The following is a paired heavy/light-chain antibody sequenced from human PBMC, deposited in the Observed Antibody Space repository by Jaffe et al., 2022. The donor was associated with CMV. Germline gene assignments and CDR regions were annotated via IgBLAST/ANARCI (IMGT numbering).Light chain of an antibody. V-gene: IGKV1-8*01. CDR3: QQYYSYPT. CDR1: QGISSY. Sequence: AIRMTQSPSSFSASTGDRVTITCRASQGISSYLAWYQQKPGKAPKLLIYAASTLQSGVPSRFSGSGSGTDFTLTISCLQSEDFATYYCQQYYSYPTFGPGTKVDIK. J-gene: IGKJ3*01. CDR2: AAS.
Heavy chain of an antibody. Sequence: QLQLQESGPGLVKPSETLSLTCTVSGGSISSSSYYWGWIRQPPGKGLEWIGSIYYSGSTYYNPSLKSRVTISVDTSKNQFSLKLSSVTAADTAVYYCARLQDCSGGSCYLGENWFDPWGQGTLVTVSS. CDR2: IYYSGST. D-gene: IGHD2-15*01. CDR3: ARLQDCSGGSCYLGENWFDP. V-gene: IGHV4-39*01. J-gene: IGHJ5*02. CDR1: GGSISSSSYY.